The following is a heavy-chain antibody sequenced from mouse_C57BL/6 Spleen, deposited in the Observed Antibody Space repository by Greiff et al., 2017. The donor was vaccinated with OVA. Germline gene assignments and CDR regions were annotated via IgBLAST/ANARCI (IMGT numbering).Heavy chain of an antibody. CDR3: ARELTGYFDY. CDR1: GYTFTSYT. Sequence: VQLQQSGAELARPGASVKMSCKASGYTFTSYTMHWVKQRPGQGLEWIGYINPSSGYTKYNQKFKDKATLTADKSSSTAYMQLSSLTSEDSAVYDCARELTGYFDYWGQGTTLTVSS. J-gene: IGHJ2*01. D-gene: IGHD4-1*01. CDR2: INPSSGYT. V-gene: IGHV1-4*01.